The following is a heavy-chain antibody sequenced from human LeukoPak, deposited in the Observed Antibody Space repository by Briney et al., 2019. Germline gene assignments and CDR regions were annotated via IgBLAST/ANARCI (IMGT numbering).Heavy chain of an antibody. Sequence: SETLSLTCTVSGYSISSGYYWGWIRQPPGKGLEWIGIIYHSGSTNYNPSLKSRVTISVDTSKNQFSLKLSSVTAADTAVYYCAGRITIFGVVIRDAFDIWGQGTMVTVSS. CDR1: GYSISSGYY. CDR2: IYHSGST. V-gene: IGHV4-38-2*02. D-gene: IGHD3-3*01. CDR3: AGRITIFGVVIRDAFDI. J-gene: IGHJ3*02.